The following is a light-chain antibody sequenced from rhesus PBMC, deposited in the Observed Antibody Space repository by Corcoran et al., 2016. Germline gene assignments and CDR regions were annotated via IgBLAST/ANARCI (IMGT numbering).Light chain of an antibody. CDR1: QGITND. Sequence: DIQMTQSPSSLSASVGDRVTITCRASQGITNDLAWYQQKPGETPKLLIYEASSLQSGIPPRFSGGGFGTDFPLPISRLQSEDFATYYCQHYYSTPWTFGQGTKVEIK. V-gene: IGKV1-25*01. CDR2: EAS. CDR3: QHYYSTPWT. J-gene: IGKJ1*01.